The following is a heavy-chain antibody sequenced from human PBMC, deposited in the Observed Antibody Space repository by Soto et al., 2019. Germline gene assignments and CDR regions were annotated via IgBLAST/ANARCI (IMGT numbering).Heavy chain of an antibody. Sequence: GGSLRLSCAASGFTFSSYWMHWVRQAPGKGLVWVSRINSDGSSTSYADSVKGRFTISRDNAKDTLYLQMNSLRAEDTAVYYCARGYSSSWYIGYWGQGTLVTVSS. J-gene: IGHJ4*02. D-gene: IGHD6-13*01. V-gene: IGHV3-74*01. CDR3: ARGYSSSWYIGY. CDR2: INSDGSST. CDR1: GFTFSSYW.